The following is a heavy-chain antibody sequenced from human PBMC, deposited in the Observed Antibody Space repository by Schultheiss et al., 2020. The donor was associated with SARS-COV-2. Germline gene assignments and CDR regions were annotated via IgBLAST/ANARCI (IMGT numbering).Heavy chain of an antibody. CDR1: GGSISSSSYY. V-gene: IGHV4-39*01. D-gene: IGHD6-19*01. CDR3: ARLPYSSGWYYYFDY. J-gene: IGHJ4*02. CDR2: IYYSGTT. Sequence: SQTLSLTCPVSGGSISSSSYYWGWIRQPPGKGLEWIGSIYYSGTTYYTPSLKSRVTISVDTSKNQFSLRLSSVTAADTAVYYCARLPYSSGWYYYFDYWGQGTLVTVSS.